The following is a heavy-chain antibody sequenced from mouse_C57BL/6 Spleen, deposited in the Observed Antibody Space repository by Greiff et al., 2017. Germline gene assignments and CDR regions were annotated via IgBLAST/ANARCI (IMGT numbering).Heavy chain of an antibody. CDR2: IDPETGGT. CDR3: TRAGNDGYYGMDY. CDR1: GYTFTDYE. J-gene: IGHJ4*01. Sequence: QVQLQQSGAELVRPGASVTLSCKASGYTFTDYEMHWVKQTPVHGLEWIGAIDPETGGTAYNQKFKGKAILTADTSSSTAYMELRSLTSEDSAVYYCTRAGNDGYYGMDYWGQGTSVTVSS. V-gene: IGHV1-15*01. D-gene: IGHD2-3*01.